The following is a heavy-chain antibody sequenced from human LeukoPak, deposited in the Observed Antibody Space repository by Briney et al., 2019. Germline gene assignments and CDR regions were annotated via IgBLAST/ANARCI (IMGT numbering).Heavy chain of an antibody. Sequence: GASVKVSCKASGYIFINSGITWVRQATGQGLEWMGWMNPNSGNRGYAQKFQGRVTVTRNTSISTTYMELSSLRFEDTAVYYCARGVGYYDASGTYVYYYDSWGQGTLVTVSS. J-gene: IGHJ4*02. D-gene: IGHD3-10*01. CDR2: MNPNSGNR. CDR1: GYIFINSG. CDR3: ARGVGYYDASGTYVYYYDS. V-gene: IGHV1-8*02.